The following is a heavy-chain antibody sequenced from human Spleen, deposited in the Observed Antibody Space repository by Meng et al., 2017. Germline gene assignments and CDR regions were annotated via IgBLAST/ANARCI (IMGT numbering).Heavy chain of an antibody. J-gene: IGHJ4*02. V-gene: IGHV3-38-3*01. Sequence: GGSLRLSCAASGFTVSMNEMSWVRQAPGKGLEWVSSISGGSTYYADSRKGRFTISRDNSKNTLHLQMNSLSGEDTAVYYCARVIRGGNDLEAIDYWGQGTLVTVSS. CDR3: ARVIRGGNDLEAIDY. CDR1: GFTVSMNE. D-gene: IGHD5-12*01. CDR2: ISGGST.